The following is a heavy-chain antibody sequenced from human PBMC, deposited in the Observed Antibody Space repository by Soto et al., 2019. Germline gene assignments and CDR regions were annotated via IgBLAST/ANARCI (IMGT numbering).Heavy chain of an antibody. CDR2: IYYNGHA. CDR1: GGSINTNNYY. Sequence: SETLSLTCTVSGGSINTNNYYWGWIRQSPGQGLEWIGSIYYNGHATYNPSLKGRVTVSQDMPKNQFFLRLTSMTAADPAIYSCATFMVPASPHIDFDYWGQGTLVTVSS. CDR3: ATFMVPASPHIDFDY. V-gene: IGHV4-39*01. D-gene: IGHD2-21*02. J-gene: IGHJ4*02.